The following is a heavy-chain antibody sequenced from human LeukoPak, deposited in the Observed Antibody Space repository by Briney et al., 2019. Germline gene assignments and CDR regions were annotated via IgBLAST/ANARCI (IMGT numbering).Heavy chain of an antibody. V-gene: IGHV3-23*01. D-gene: IGHD3-22*01. Sequence: GGSLRLSCAASGFTLSSYAVSWVRQAPGKGLEWVSATSSSDAGTYYAASVRGRFTVSRDNSKNTLYLQMNSLRAEDTAVYYCAKVSMIVVVIKASLDYWGQGTLVTVSS. CDR1: GFTLSSYA. J-gene: IGHJ4*02. CDR3: AKVSMIVVVIKASLDY. CDR2: TSSSDAGT.